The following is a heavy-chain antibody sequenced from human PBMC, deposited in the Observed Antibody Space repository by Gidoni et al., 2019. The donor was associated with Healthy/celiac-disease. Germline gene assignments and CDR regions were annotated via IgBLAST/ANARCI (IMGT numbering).Heavy chain of an antibody. CDR1: GGSISSYY. Sequence: QVQLQESGPGLVTPSETLSLTCTVPGGSISSYYWSWIRQPPGKGLEWIGYIYYSGSTNYNPSLKSRVTISVDTSKNQFSLKLSSVTAADTAVYYCASSGYCSGGSCLPFDYWGQGTLVTVSS. D-gene: IGHD2-15*01. J-gene: IGHJ4*02. CDR3: ASSGYCSGGSCLPFDY. CDR2: IYYSGST. V-gene: IGHV4-59*01.